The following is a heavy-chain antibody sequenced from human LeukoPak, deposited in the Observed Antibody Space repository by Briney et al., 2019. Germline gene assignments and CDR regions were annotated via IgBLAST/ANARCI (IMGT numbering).Heavy chain of an antibody. D-gene: IGHD4/OR15-4a*01. CDR3: ARGSGAS. CDR1: GLTVSGYW. CDR2: IKPDGSEK. J-gene: IGHJ5*02. Sequence: GGSLRLSCAASGLTVSGYWMNWVRQAPRKGLEWVANIKPDGSEKYYVDSVKGRFTISRDNAKNSLYLQMTSLRAEDTAVYYCARGSGASSGRGTLVTVSS. V-gene: IGHV3-7*04.